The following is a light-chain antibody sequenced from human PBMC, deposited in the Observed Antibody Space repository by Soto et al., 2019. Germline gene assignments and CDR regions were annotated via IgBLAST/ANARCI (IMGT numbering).Light chain of an antibody. V-gene: IGKV1-5*03. Sequence: DIQLTQSPSTLSASVGARVTITCRASQSISSWLAWYQQKAGKAPKLLLYQASSLQSGVPSRFSGNGSGTEFTLTISSLQPDDFASYYCQQYNSYYTFGQGTKLEI. CDR1: QSISSW. J-gene: IGKJ2*01. CDR3: QQYNSYYT. CDR2: QAS.